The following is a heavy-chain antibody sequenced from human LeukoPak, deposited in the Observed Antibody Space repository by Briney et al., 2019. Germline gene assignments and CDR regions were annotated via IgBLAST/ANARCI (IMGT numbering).Heavy chain of an antibody. Sequence: GGSLRLSCAASGFTFSSYWMSWVRQAPGKGLEWVANIKQDGSEKYYVDSVKGRFTISRDNAKNSLYLQMNSLRAEDTAVYYCARACGITIFGVVIQSLNWFDPWGQGTLVTVSS. V-gene: IGHV3-7*01. CDR1: GFTFSSYW. J-gene: IGHJ5*02. CDR2: IKQDGSEK. CDR3: ARACGITIFGVVIQSLNWFDP. D-gene: IGHD3-3*01.